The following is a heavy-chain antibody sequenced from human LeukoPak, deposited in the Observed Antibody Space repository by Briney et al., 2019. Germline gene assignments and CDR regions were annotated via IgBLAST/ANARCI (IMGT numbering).Heavy chain of an antibody. CDR3: SRDREYYYDSSGYYGY. D-gene: IGHD3-22*01. J-gene: IGHJ4*02. V-gene: IGHV3-49*03. CDR1: GFTFGDYA. CDR2: IRSKAYGGTT. Sequence: GGSLRLSCTASGFTFGDYAMSWFRQAPGEGLEWVGFIRSKAYGGTTEYAASVKGRFTISRDDSKSIAYLQMNSLKTEDTAVYYCSRDREYYYDSSGYYGYWGQGTLVTVSS.